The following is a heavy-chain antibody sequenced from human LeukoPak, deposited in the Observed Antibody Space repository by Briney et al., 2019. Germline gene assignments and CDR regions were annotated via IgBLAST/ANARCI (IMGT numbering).Heavy chain of an antibody. J-gene: IGHJ4*02. CDR1: GFTFSSYA. CDR2: ISGSGGST. V-gene: IGHV3-23*01. CDR3: AKFNAMTTMTPFDY. D-gene: IGHD4-17*01. Sequence: GGSLRLSRTSSGFTFSSYAMSWVRQAPGKGLEWVSAISGSGGSTYYADSVKGRFTISRDNSKNTLYLQMNSLRAEDTAVYYCAKFNAMTTMTPFDYWGQGTLVTVSS.